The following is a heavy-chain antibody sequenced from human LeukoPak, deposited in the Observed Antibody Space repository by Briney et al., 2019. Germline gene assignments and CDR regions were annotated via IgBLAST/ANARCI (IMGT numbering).Heavy chain of an antibody. D-gene: IGHD5-12*01. CDR2: IYYGGST. V-gene: IGHV4-59*08. CDR3: ARRGAYSGNDLAWYFDL. Sequence: SETLSLTCTVSGGFISSYYWSWIRQPPGKGLEWIGYIYYGGSTSYNPSLKSRVTMSADTSKNQFSLRLSSVTAADTAVYYCARRGAYSGNDLAWYFDLWGRGTLVTVSS. J-gene: IGHJ2*01. CDR1: GGFISSYY.